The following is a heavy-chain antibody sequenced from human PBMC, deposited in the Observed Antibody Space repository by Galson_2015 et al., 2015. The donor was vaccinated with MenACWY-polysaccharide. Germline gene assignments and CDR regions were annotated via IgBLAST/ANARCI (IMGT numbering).Heavy chain of an antibody. V-gene: IGHV3-53*01. D-gene: IGHD6-19*01. CDR1: GFTVSSNY. Sequence: SLRLSCAASGFTVSSNYMSWVRQAPGMGLEWVSVIYSGGSTNHADSVKGRFTISRDNSKNTLYLQMNSLRAEDTAVYYCARGGSAWTFDYRGQGTLVTVSS. J-gene: IGHJ4*02. CDR2: IYSGGST. CDR3: ARGGSAWTFDY.